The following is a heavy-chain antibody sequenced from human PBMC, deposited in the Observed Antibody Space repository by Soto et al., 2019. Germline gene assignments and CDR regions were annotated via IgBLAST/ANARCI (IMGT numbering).Heavy chain of an antibody. CDR1: GFTFSSYA. CDR2: ISGSGGST. V-gene: IGHV3-23*01. J-gene: IGHJ2*01. D-gene: IGHD3-22*01. Sequence: EVQLLESGGGLVQPGGSLRLSCAASGFTFSSYAVSWVRQAPGKGLEWVSTISGSGGSTYYADSVKGRFTISRDNSKNTLYLQMNRLRAEDTAVYYCAKDGDYYDSSGYYRYWYFDLWGRGTLVTVSS. CDR3: AKDGDYYDSSGYYRYWYFDL.